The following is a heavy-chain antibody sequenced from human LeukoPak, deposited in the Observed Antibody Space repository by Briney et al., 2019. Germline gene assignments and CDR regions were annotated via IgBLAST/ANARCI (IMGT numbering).Heavy chain of an antibody. CDR1: GGSISSSSYY. CDR2: IYYSGST. J-gene: IGHJ5*02. D-gene: IGHD6-13*01. V-gene: IGHV4-39*01. CDR3: ARQCEQQLVSDWFDP. Sequence: SETLSLTCTVSGGSISSSSYYWGWIRQPPGKGLEWIGSIYYSGSTYYNPSLKSRVTISVDTSKNQFSLKLSSVTAADTAVYYCARQCEQQLVSDWFDPWGQGTLLTVSS.